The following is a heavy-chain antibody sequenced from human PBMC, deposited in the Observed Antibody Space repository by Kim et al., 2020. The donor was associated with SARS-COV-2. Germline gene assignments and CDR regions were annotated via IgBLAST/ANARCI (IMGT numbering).Heavy chain of an antibody. CDR2: ISSSSSTI. CDR3: ARQGSITIFGVVRALDY. V-gene: IGHV3-48*02. D-gene: IGHD3-3*01. Sequence: GGSLRLSCAASGFTFSSYSMNWVRQAPGKGLEWVSYISSSSSTIYYADSVKGRFTISRDNAKNSLYLQMNSLRDEDTAVYYCARQGSITIFGVVRALDYWGQGTLVTVSS. J-gene: IGHJ4*02. CDR1: GFTFSSYS.